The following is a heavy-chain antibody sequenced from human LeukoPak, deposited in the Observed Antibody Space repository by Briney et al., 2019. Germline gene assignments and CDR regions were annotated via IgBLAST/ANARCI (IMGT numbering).Heavy chain of an antibody. CDR1: GGSFSGYY. J-gene: IGHJ4*02. Sequence: SETLSLTCAVYGGSFSGYYWSWIRQPPGKGLEWVGEINHSGSTNYNPSLKSRVTISVDTSKNQFSLKLSSVTAADTAVYYCARGPAITVTTSPFDYWGQGTLVTVSS. V-gene: IGHV4-34*01. CDR2: INHSGST. D-gene: IGHD4-17*01. CDR3: ARGPAITVTTSPFDY.